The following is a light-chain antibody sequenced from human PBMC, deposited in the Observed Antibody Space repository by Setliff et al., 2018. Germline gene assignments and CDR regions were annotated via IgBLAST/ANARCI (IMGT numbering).Light chain of an antibody. J-gene: IGLJ2*01. CDR3: SSCTSSSALV. CDR2: EVS. V-gene: IGLV2-8*01. Sequence: QSVLTQPPSASGSPGQSVTISCTGTSSDVGGYNYVSWYQQHPGKAPKLMIYEVSKRPSGVPDRFSGSKSGNTASLTISGLQAEDEADYYCSSCTSSSALVFGGGTKVTVL. CDR1: SSDVGGYNY.